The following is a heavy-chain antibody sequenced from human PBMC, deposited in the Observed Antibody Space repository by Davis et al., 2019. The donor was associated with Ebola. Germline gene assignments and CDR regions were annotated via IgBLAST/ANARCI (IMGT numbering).Heavy chain of an antibody. J-gene: IGHJ4*02. V-gene: IGHV3-49*03. CDR2: IRSKAYGGTT. CDR1: GFTFGDYA. CDR3: TTDYYDSSGSDY. D-gene: IGHD3-22*01. Sequence: GGSLRLSCTASGFTFGDYAMSWFRQAPGKGLEWVGFIRSKAYGGTTEYAASVKGRFTISRDDSKNTLYLQMNRLKNEDTAVYYCTTDYYDSSGSDYWGQGTLVTVSS.